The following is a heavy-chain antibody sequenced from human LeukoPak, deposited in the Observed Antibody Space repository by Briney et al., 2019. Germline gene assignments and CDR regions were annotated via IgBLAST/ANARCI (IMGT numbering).Heavy chain of an antibody. J-gene: IGHJ4*02. CDR2: ISGSGGST. CDR1: GLTFSSYA. D-gene: IGHD3-9*01. V-gene: IGHV3-23*01. CDR3: AKGYYDILAGYYSPFDY. Sequence: GGSLRLSCAASGLTFSSYAMSWVRQAQGKGLEWVSAISGSGGSTYYADSVKGRFTISRDNSKNTLYLQMNSLRAEDTAVYYCAKGYYDILAGYYSPFDYWGQGTLVTVSS.